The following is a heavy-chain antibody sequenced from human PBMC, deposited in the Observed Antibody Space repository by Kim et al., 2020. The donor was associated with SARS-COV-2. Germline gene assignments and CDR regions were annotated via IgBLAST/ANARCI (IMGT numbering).Heavy chain of an antibody. J-gene: IGHJ3*02. CDR3: ARGPLWSI. D-gene: IGHD2-21*01. CDR1: GGSFSGYY. V-gene: IGHV4-34*01. Sequence: SETLSLTCAVYGGSFSGYYWSWIRQPPGKGLEWIGEINHSGSTNYNPSLKSRVTISVDTSKNQFSLKLSSVTAADTAVYYCARGPLWSIWGQGTMVTVSS. CDR2: INHSGST.